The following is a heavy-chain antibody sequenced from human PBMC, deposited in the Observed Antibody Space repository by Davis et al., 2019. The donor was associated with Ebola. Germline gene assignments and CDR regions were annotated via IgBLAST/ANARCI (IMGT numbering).Heavy chain of an antibody. CDR2: ISSSSSYI. CDR1: GFTFSSYS. D-gene: IGHD6-6*01. Sequence: PGGSLRLSCAASGFTFSSYSMNWVRQAPGKGLEWVSSISSSSSYIYYADSVKGRFTISRDNAKNSLYLQMNSLRAEDTAVYYCARDFEYSSSLETPSVDYWGQGTLVTVSS. V-gene: IGHV3-21*01. CDR3: ARDFEYSSSLETPSVDY. J-gene: IGHJ4*02.